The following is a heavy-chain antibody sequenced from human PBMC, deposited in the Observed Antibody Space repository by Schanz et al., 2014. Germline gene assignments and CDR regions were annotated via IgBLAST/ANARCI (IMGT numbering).Heavy chain of an antibody. CDR1: GFSFGNYG. CDR2: FDAHDGRA. V-gene: IGHV3-23*01. Sequence: EVQLLESGGGLVQPGGSLRLSCAASGFSFGNYGMSWVRQAPGKGLEWVSGFDAHDGRAYYADSAKGRFTISRDNSKSTLYVEMNSLRVEDTAVYYCAKTLFPGGTQTFRNWGRGTLVTVSS. CDR3: AKTLFPGGTQTFRN. D-gene: IGHD2-8*02. J-gene: IGHJ4*02.